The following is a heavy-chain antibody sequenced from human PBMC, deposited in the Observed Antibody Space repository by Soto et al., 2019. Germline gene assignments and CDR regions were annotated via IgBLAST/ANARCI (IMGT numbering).Heavy chain of an antibody. CDR1: GLTFSNAW. CDR2: IKSKNDGGTI. J-gene: IGHJ6*02. V-gene: IGHV3-15*07. D-gene: IGHD2-15*01. Sequence: GGSLRLSCAASGLTFSNAWMNWVRQAPGKGLEWVGRIKSKNDGGTIDYAAPVKGRFTISRDDSKNTLYVQMNSVKIEDTAVYYCTTRWFMDVWGQGTTVTVSS. CDR3: TTRWFMDV.